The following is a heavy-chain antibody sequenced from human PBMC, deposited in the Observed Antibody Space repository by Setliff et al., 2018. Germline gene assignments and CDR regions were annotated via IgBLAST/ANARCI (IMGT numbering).Heavy chain of an antibody. CDR1: GGSISSHY. V-gene: IGHV4-59*11. Sequence: SETLSLTCTVSGGSISSHYWSWIRQPPGKGLEWIGSIYYSGSTNYNPSLKSRVTISVDTSKNQFSLKLSSVTAADTAVYYCARAQTSHYYYYYGMDVWGQGTTVTVSS. J-gene: IGHJ6*02. CDR2: IYYSGST. CDR3: ARAQTSHYYYYYGMDV.